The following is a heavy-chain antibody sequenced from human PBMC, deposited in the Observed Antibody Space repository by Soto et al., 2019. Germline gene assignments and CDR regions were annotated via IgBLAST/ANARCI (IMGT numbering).Heavy chain of an antibody. J-gene: IGHJ4*02. V-gene: IGHV4-39*01. CDR2: IYYSGST. D-gene: IGHD3-3*01. CDR1: GGSISSSSYF. CDR3: ARLRAYYDFWSGYSADY. Sequence: SETLSLTCTVSGGSISSSSYFWGWIRQPPGKGLEWIGTIYYSGSTYYNPSLKSRVTISVDTSKNQFSLKLSSVTAADTAVYYCARLRAYYDFWSGYSADYWGQGTLVTVSS.